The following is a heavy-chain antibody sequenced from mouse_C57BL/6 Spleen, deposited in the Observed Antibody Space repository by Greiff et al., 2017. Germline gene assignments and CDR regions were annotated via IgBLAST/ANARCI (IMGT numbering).Heavy chain of an antibody. CDR3: ARSSDDGYRYGMDY. D-gene: IGHD2-3*01. CDR2: IYPRSGNP. V-gene: IGHV1-81*01. J-gene: IGHJ4*01. Sequence: VKLQASGAELARPGASVKLSCKASGYTFTSYGISWVKQRTGQGLEWIGEIYPRSGNPYYNEKFKGKATLTADKSSSTAYMDLRSLTSEDSAVYFGARSSDDGYRYGMDYWGQGTSVTVSS. CDR1: GYTFTSYG.